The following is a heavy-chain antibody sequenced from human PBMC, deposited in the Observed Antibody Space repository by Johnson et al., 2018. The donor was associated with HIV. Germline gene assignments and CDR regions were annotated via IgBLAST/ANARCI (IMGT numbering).Heavy chain of an antibody. CDR2: ISSSGSTI. CDR1: GFTFGDYY. D-gene: IGHD6-6*01. CDR3: ARDGSRSSWNAFDI. V-gene: IGHV3-11*04. J-gene: IGHJ3*02. Sequence: QVQLVESGGGLVKPGGSLRLSCAASGFTFGDYYMSWIRQAPGKGLEWVSYISSSGSTIDYADSVKGRFTISRDNAKNSLYLQMTSLRAEDAAVYYCARDGSRSSWNAFDIWGQGTMVTVSS.